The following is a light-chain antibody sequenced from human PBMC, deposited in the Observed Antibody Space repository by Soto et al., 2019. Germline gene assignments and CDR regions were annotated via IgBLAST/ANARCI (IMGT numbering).Light chain of an antibody. CDR2: EGS. J-gene: IGLJ1*01. Sequence: QSALTQPASVSGSPGQSITISCTGTSSDVGSYSLVSWYQQHPGKAPKLMIYEGSKRPSGVSNRFSGSKSGNTASLTISGLQAEDEADYYCRSYAGTDTYVFGTGTKLTVL. CDR1: SSDVGSYSL. V-gene: IGLV2-23*01. CDR3: RSYAGTDTYV.